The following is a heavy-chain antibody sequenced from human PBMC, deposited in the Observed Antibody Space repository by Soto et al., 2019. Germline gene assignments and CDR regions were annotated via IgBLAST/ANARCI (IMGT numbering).Heavy chain of an antibody. CDR2: IIDSGGST. CDR3: VRGDNWNDEASDY. CDR1: GFTFSSCA. Sequence: PGGSLRLSCAASGFTFSSCAMGWVRQAPGKGLEWVSDIIDSGGSTYYADSVKGRFTISRDNSKNTVYLQMNSLRAEDTAVYYCVRGDNWNDEASDYWGQGTLVTVSS. V-gene: IGHV3-23*01. J-gene: IGHJ4*02. D-gene: IGHD1-1*01.